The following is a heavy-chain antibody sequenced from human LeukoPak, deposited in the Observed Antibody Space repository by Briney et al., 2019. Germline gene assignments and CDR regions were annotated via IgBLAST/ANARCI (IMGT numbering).Heavy chain of an antibody. Sequence: SETLSLTCTVSGGSISSSSYYWGWIRQPPGKGLEWIGSIYYSGSTYYNPSLKSRVTISVDTSKNQFSLKLSSVTAADTAVYYCARRGRAVGLAVYYFDYWGQGTLVTVSS. V-gene: IGHV4-39*01. CDR1: GGSISSSSYY. CDR2: IYYSGST. D-gene: IGHD1-26*01. CDR3: ARRGRAVGLAVYYFDY. J-gene: IGHJ4*02.